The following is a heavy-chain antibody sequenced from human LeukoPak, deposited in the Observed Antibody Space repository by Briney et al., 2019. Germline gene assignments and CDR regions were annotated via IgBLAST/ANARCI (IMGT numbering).Heavy chain of an antibody. V-gene: IGHV3-23*01. D-gene: IGHD3-22*01. Sequence: GGSLRLSCAASGFTFSSSAMSWVRQAPGKGLEWVSSISGSGSGGSTYYADSVKGRFTISRDNAKNTLYLQMNSLRAEDTAVYYCPRQNYDSSGYRVDYWGQGTLVTVSS. CDR1: GFTFSSSA. CDR3: PRQNYDSSGYRVDY. J-gene: IGHJ4*02. CDR2: ISGSGSGGST.